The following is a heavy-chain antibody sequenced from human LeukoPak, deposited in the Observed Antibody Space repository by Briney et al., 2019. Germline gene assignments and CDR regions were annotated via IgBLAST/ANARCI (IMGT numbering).Heavy chain of an antibody. CDR3: ARDRGNNWNDVRWFDP. V-gene: IGHV4-38-2*02. J-gene: IGHJ5*02. CDR2: IYHSGST. CDR1: GYSISSGYY. Sequence: PSETLSLTCAVSGYSISSGYYWGWIRQPPGKGLEWIGSIYHSGSTYYNPSLKSRVTISVDTSKNQFSLKLSSVTAADTAAYYCARDRGNNWNDVRWFDPWGQGTLVTVSS. D-gene: IGHD1-1*01.